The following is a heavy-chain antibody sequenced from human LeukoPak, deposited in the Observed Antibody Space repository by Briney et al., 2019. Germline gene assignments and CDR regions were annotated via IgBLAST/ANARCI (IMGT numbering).Heavy chain of an antibody. J-gene: IGHJ5*02. Sequence: GASVKVSCKASGYTFTSYDINWVRQATGQGLEWMGWMNPNSGNTGYAQKFQGRVTITRNTSISTAYMELSSLRSEDTAVYYCARAQGNLLPRRITIFGVVTGDWFDPWGQGTLVTVSS. D-gene: IGHD3-3*01. CDR3: ARAQGNLLPRRITIFGVVTGDWFDP. CDR2: MNPNSGNT. V-gene: IGHV1-8*03. CDR1: GYTFTSYD.